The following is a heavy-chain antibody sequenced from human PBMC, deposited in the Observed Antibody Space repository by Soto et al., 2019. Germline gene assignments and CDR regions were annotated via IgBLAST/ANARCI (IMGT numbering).Heavy chain of an antibody. V-gene: IGHV3-7*03. Sequence: PGGSLRLSCAASGFTFSSYWMSWVRQAPGKGLEWVANIKQDGSEKYYVDSVKGRFTISRDNAKNSLYLQMNSLRAEDTAVYYFASSSGNYDSRGYYPFDYWGQGTLVTVSS. CDR1: GFTFSSYW. J-gene: IGHJ4*02. D-gene: IGHD3-22*01. CDR2: IKQDGSEK. CDR3: ASSSGNYDSRGYYPFDY.